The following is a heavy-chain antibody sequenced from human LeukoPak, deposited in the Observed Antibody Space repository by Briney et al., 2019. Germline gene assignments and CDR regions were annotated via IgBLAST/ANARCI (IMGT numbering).Heavy chain of an antibody. CDR1: GYTLTELS. J-gene: IGHJ4*02. D-gene: IGHD5-18*01. V-gene: IGHV1-24*01. CDR2: FDPEDGET. CDR3: ATDIQTDTAMVNSWGGY. Sequence: ASVKVSCKVSGYTLTELSMHWVRQAPGKGLEWMGGFDPEDGETIYAQKFQGRVTMTEDTSTDTAYMELSGLRSEDTAVYYCATDIQTDTAMVNSWGGYWGQGTLVTVSS.